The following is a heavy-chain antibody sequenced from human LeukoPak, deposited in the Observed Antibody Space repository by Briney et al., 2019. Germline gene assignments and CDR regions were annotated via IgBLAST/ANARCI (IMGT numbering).Heavy chain of an antibody. J-gene: IGHJ5*02. D-gene: IGHD4-11*01. CDR3: ARDSGYSNYGRDNWFDP. Sequence: ASVKVSCKASGYTFTGYYMHWVRQAPGQGLEWMGWINPNSGGTNYAQKFQGRVTMTRDTSISTAYMELSRLRSDDTAVYYCARDSGYSNYGRDNWFDPWGQGTPVTVSS. V-gene: IGHV1-2*02. CDR2: INPNSGGT. CDR1: GYTFTGYY.